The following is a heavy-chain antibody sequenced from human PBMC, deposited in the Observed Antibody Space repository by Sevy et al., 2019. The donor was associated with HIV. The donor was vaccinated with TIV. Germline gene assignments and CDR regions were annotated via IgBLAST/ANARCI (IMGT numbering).Heavy chain of an antibody. Sequence: GGSLRLSCTTSGFTFGDYAMNWFRQAPGKGLEWVAFLKNKPNGGTVDHAASVKGRFTISRDDSKSIAYLQMNDLTTEDTGVYYCTRWKGLQSIFDYWGQGALVTVSS. D-gene: IGHD1-1*01. J-gene: IGHJ4*02. CDR3: TRWKGLQSIFDY. CDR2: LKNKPNGGTV. V-gene: IGHV3-49*03. CDR1: GFTFGDYA.